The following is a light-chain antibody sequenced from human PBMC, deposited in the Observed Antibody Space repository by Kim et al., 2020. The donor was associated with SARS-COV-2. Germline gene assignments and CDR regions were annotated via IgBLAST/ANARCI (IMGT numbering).Light chain of an antibody. V-gene: IGLV3-21*04. Sequence: SYELTQPPSVSVAPGKTASITCGGNNIGFKSVYWYQQKPGQAPVMVIYYDSDRPSGTPERFSGSNSGNTATLTINRVEAEDEADYFCQVWDTASDQYVFASGTKVTVL. CDR3: QVWDTASDQYV. CDR2: YDS. CDR1: NIGFKS. J-gene: IGLJ1*01.